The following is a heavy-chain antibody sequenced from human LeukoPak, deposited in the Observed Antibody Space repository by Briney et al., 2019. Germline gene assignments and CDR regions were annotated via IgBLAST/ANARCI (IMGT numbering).Heavy chain of an antibody. J-gene: IGHJ3*02. Sequence: GGSLRLSCEASKFTFSNYGMHWVRQAPGKGLEWVAFIRYDGSNKNYADSVKGRFTISRDNSKNTLYVQMNSLRAEDTAIYYCAKDIGVRYPYDAFDIWGQGTVVTVSS. D-gene: IGHD3-3*01. CDR2: IRYDGSNK. V-gene: IGHV3-30*02. CDR3: AKDIGVRYPYDAFDI. CDR1: KFTFSNYG.